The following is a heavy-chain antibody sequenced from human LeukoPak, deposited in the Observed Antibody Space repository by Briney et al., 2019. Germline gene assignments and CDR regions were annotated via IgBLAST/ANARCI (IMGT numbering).Heavy chain of an antibody. Sequence: YPGGSLRLSCAASGFTLSRYWMSWVRQAPGKGLEWVANIKQEGSEKYYVDSVKGRFTISRDNAKNSLYLQMNSLRAEDTAVYYCARDGGQCSGGTCDKWEFLSHGSQNGMDVWGQGTTVTVSS. J-gene: IGHJ6*02. CDR1: GFTLSRYW. D-gene: IGHD2-15*01. CDR3: ARDGGQCSGGTCDKWEFLSHGSQNGMDV. CDR2: IKQEGSEK. V-gene: IGHV3-7*03.